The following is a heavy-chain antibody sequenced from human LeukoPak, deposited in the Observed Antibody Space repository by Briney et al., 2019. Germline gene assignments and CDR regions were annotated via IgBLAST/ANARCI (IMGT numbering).Heavy chain of an antibody. Sequence: SETLSLTCTVSGGSISSYYWSWIRQPPGKGLDWIGYMYYSDIYYIGSTNYNPSLKSRVTISVDTSKNQFSLELTSVTAADTAVYYCARDPVGTDAFDIWGQGPMVTVSS. J-gene: IGHJ3*02. D-gene: IGHD1-26*01. CDR3: ARDPVGTDAFDI. V-gene: IGHV4-59*01. CDR2: MYYSDIYYIGST. CDR1: GGSISSYY.